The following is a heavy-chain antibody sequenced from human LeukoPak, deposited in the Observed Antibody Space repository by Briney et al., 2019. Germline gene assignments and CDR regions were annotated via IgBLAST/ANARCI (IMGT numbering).Heavy chain of an antibody. V-gene: IGHV3-7*01. Sequence: GGSLRLSCAASGFTFSSYWMSWVRQAPGKGLEWVANIKQDGSEKHYVDSVKGRFTISRDNAKNSLYLQMNSLRAEDTAVYYCAREVGATGMYYFDYWGQGTLVTVSS. CDR1: GFTFSSYW. CDR3: AREVGATGMYYFDY. D-gene: IGHD1-26*01. J-gene: IGHJ4*02. CDR2: IKQDGSEK.